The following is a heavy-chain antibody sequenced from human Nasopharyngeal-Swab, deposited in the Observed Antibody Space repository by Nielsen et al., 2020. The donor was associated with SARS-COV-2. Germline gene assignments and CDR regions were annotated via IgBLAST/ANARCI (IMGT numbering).Heavy chain of an antibody. J-gene: IGHJ3*02. D-gene: IGHD6-19*01. Sequence: SETLSLTCTVSGGSISSGGYYWSWIRQHPGKGLEWIGYIYYSGSTYYNPSLKSRVTISVDTSKNQFSLKLSSVTAADTAVYYCARGFIRKQWLVRPPRGGAFDIWGQGTMVTVSS. CDR2: IYYSGST. CDR1: GGSISSGGYY. V-gene: IGHV4-31*03. CDR3: ARGFIRKQWLVRPPRGGAFDI.